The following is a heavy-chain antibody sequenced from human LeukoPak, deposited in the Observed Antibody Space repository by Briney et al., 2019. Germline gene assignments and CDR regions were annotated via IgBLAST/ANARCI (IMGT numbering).Heavy chain of an antibody. CDR2: FDPEDGET. D-gene: IGHD3-22*01. Sequence: ASVKVSCKVSGYTLTELSMHWVRQAPGKGLEWMGGFDPEDGETIYAQKFQGRVTMTEDTPTDTAYMELSSLRSEDTAVYYCATTRYHYDSSGYYSFDYWGQGTLVTVSS. CDR3: ATTRYHYDSSGYYSFDY. J-gene: IGHJ4*02. V-gene: IGHV1-24*01. CDR1: GYTLTELS.